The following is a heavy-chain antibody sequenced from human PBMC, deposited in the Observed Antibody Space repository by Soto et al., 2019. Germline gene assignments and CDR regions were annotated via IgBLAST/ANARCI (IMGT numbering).Heavy chain of an antibody. D-gene: IGHD3-22*01. CDR2: IIPIFGTA. Sequence: SVKVSCKASGGTFSSYAISWVRQAPGQGLEWMGGIIPIFGTANYAQKFQGRVTITADESTSTAYMELSSLRSEDTAVYYCARGTMMPHGMDVGGKGTRVTVPP. CDR1: GGTFSSYA. J-gene: IGHJ6*04. CDR3: ARGTMMPHGMDV. V-gene: IGHV1-69*13.